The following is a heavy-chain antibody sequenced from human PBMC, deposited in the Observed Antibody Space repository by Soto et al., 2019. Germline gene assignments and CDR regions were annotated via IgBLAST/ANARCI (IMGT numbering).Heavy chain of an antibody. D-gene: IGHD5-18*01. CDR1: GFTFDDYT. V-gene: IGHV3-43*01. J-gene: IGHJ6*02. Sequence: EVQLVESGGVVVQPGGSLRLSCAASGFTFDDYTMHWVRQAPGKGLEWVSLISWDGGSTYYADSVKGRFTISRDNSKNSLYLRMNSLRTEDTALYYCAKDKDLGYSYGFSSGMDVWGQGTTVTVSS. CDR2: ISWDGGST. CDR3: AKDKDLGYSYGFSSGMDV.